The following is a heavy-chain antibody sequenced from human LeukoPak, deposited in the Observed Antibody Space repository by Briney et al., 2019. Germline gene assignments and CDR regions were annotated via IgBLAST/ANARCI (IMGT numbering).Heavy chain of an antibody. D-gene: IGHD1-26*01. CDR2: TRKKTNSYTT. CDR3: TRVVLVGTTYSYFDY. J-gene: IGHJ4*02. V-gene: IGHV3-72*01. CDR1: GFTFSNAW. Sequence: GGSLRLSCAASGFTFSNAWMSWVRQAPGKGLEWVGRTRKKTNSYTTEYAAFVKGRFTISRDDSKNSLYLQMNSLKAEDTAVYYCTRVVLVGTTYSYFDYWGQGTLVTVSS.